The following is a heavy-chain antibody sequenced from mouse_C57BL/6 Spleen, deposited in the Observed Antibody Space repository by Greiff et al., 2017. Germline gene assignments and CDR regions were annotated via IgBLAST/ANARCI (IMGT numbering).Heavy chain of an antibody. CDR1: GYTFTGYW. D-gene: IGHD2-1*01. J-gene: IGHJ3*01. CDR2: ILPGSGST. V-gene: IGHV1-9*01. CDR3: ARWGGNYRFAY. Sequence: QVHVQQSGAELMKPGASVKLSCKATGYTFTGYWIEWVKQRPGHGLEWIGEILPGSGSTNYNEKFKGKATFTADTSSNTAYMQRSSLTTEDSAIYCGARWGGNYRFAYWGQGTLVTVSA.